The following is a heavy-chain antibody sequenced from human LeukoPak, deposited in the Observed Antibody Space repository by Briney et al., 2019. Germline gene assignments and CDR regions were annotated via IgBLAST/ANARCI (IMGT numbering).Heavy chain of an antibody. CDR3: ARARSYGMDV. Sequence: ASVKVSCKASGGTFSSYAISWVRQATGQGLEWMGWMNPNSGNTGYAQKFQGRVTMTRNTSISTAYMELSSLRSEDTAVYYCARARSYGMDVWGQGTTVTVSS. V-gene: IGHV1-8*02. J-gene: IGHJ6*02. CDR2: MNPNSGNT. CDR1: GGTFSSYA.